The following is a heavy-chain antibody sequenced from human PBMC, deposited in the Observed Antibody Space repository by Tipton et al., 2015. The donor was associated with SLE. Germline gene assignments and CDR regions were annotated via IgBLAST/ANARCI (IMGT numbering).Heavy chain of an antibody. CDR2: IRYDGSNK. CDR1: GFTFSSYG. Sequence: SLRLSCAASGFTFSSYGMHWVRQAPGKGLEWVAFIRYDGSNKYYADSVKGRFTISRDNSKNTLYLQMNSLRAEDTAVYYCAKDEGYYDSSGYSHFDYWGQGTLVTVPS. J-gene: IGHJ4*02. D-gene: IGHD3-22*01. CDR3: AKDEGYYDSSGYSHFDY. V-gene: IGHV3-30*02.